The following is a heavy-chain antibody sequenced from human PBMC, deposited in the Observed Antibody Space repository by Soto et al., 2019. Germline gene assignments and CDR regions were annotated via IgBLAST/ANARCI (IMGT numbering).Heavy chain of an antibody. CDR2: IYHSGST. Sequence: SETLSLTCTVSGDSISSSNYFWGWNRQPPGKGLEWIGYIYHSGSTYYNPSLKSRVTISVDRSKNQFSLKLSSVTAADTAVYYCARWFGELYKYNWFDPWGQGTLVTVSS. V-gene: IGHV4-39*07. CDR3: ARWFGELYKYNWFDP. CDR1: GDSISSSNYF. J-gene: IGHJ5*02. D-gene: IGHD3-10*01.